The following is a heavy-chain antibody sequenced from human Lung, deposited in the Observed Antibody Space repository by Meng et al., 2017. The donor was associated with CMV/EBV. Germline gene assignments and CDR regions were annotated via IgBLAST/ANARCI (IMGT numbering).Heavy chain of an antibody. CDR2: MYYSGST. V-gene: IGHV4-31*02. CDR1: GYMSNSGYY. J-gene: IGHJ5*02. CDR3: ARGGPGGSSSSRGFDP. D-gene: IGHD2-2*01. Sequence: GYMSNSGYYWSWIRQHPGKGLEWIGYMYYSGSTDYNPSLKSRVTISVDISKNQFSLKLTSVTAADTAVYYCARGGPGGSSSSRGFDPWGQGTLVTVSS.